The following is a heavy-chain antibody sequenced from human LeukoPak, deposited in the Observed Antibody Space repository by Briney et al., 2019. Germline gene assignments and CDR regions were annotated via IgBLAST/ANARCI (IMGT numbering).Heavy chain of an antibody. CDR2: ISSSGRTI. D-gene: IGHD6-13*01. Sequence: PGGSLRLSCVASGFSFSDYFMTWIRQAPGKGLEWLSYISSSGRTIYYTDSVKGRFTISRDDAKNSLYLQMNSLRAEDTAVYYRTFKRYSSSWFRDYWGQGTLVTVSS. J-gene: IGHJ4*02. CDR3: TFKRYSSSWFRDY. CDR1: GFSFSDYF. V-gene: IGHV3-11*01.